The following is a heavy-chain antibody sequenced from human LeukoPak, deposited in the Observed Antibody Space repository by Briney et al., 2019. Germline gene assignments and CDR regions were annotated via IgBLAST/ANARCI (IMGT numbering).Heavy chain of an antibody. V-gene: IGHV3-23*01. CDR3: AKDHPYGDYFDY. Sequence: GGSLGLSCAASGVTFSSYAMSWVRQAPGKGLEWVSAISGSGGSTYYADSVKGRFTISRDNSKNTLYLQMNSLRAEDTAVYYCAKDHPYGDYFDYWGQGTLVTVSS. CDR2: ISGSGGST. CDR1: GVTFSSYA. J-gene: IGHJ4*02. D-gene: IGHD4/OR15-4a*01.